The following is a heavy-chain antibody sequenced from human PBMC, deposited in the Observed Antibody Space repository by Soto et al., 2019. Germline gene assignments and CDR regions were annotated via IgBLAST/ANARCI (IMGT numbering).Heavy chain of an antibody. V-gene: IGHV1-18*01. Sequence: QVQLVQSGAEVKKPGASVKVSCKASGYTFTSYGISWVRQAPGQGLEWMGWISAYNGNTNYAQKLQGRVTMTTDTSTSTAYMELRSLRSDDTAVYYCATYYYGSGSQDYYGMDVWGHGTTVTVSS. D-gene: IGHD3-10*01. CDR3: ATYYYGSGSQDYYGMDV. J-gene: IGHJ6*02. CDR2: ISAYNGNT. CDR1: GYTFTSYG.